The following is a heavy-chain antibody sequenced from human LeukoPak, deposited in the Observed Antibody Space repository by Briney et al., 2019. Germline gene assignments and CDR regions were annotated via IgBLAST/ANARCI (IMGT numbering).Heavy chain of an antibody. CDR2: ISSGSRII. V-gene: IGHV3-48*01. Sequence: PGGSLRLSCAASGFTFSTYNMNWVRQAPGKGLEWVSFISSGSRIIYYADSVKGRFTVSRDNAKNSLYLQMNSLRAEDTAVYYCARAYGNFDYWGQGTLVTVSS. D-gene: IGHD3-10*01. J-gene: IGHJ4*02. CDR3: ARAYGNFDY. CDR1: GFTFSTYN.